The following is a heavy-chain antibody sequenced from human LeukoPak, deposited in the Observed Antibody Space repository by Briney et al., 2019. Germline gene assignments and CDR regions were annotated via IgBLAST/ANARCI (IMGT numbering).Heavy chain of an antibody. Sequence: PGGSLRLSCAASGFTFSSYAMNWVRQAPGKGLEWVSTISGSGGSTFYADSVKGRFTISRDNSKNTLYLQMNSLRAEDTAVYYCAKVKCGGDCYDYSDYWGQGTLVTVSS. D-gene: IGHD2-21*02. CDR3: AKVKCGGDCYDYSDY. CDR2: ISGSGGST. J-gene: IGHJ4*02. CDR1: GFTFSSYA. V-gene: IGHV3-23*01.